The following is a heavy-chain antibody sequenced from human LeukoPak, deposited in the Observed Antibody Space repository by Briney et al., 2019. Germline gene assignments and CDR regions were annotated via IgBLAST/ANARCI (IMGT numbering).Heavy chain of an antibody. CDR2: INHSGIT. Sequence: PSETLSLTCTVSGGSISSYYWSWIRQPPGKGLEWIGEINHSGITDYNPSLKSRVTMSIDTSKNQFSLKLTSVTAADTAVYYCTRGPDYSKTGYWGQGTLVTVSS. CDR1: GGSISSYY. D-gene: IGHD4-11*01. J-gene: IGHJ4*02. CDR3: TRGPDYSKTGY. V-gene: IGHV4-34*01.